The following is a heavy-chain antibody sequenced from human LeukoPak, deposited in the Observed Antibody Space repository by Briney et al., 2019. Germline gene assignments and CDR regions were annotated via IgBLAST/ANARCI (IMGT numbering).Heavy chain of an antibody. V-gene: IGHV3-53*01. Sequence: GGSLRLSCAASGFTVGSNYMSWVRQAPGKGLEWVSVIYSGGSTYYADSVKGRFTISRDNSKNTLYLQMNSLRAEDTAVYYCAREGYSSGWLYYFDYWGQGTLVTVSS. D-gene: IGHD6-19*01. CDR1: GFTVGSNY. CDR3: AREGYSSGWLYYFDY. J-gene: IGHJ4*02. CDR2: IYSGGST.